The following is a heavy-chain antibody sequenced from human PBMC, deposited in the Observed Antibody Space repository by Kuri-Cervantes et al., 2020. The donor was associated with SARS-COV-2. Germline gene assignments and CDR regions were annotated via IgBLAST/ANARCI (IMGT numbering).Heavy chain of an antibody. CDR1: GFIFSDYA. D-gene: IGHD2-21*02. V-gene: IGHV3-30*14. J-gene: IGHJ2*01. CDR3: ARGGVVTADWYFDL. Sequence: GGSLRLSCEASGFIFSDYAINWVRQAPGKGLEWVAIISYDGRNTKFADSVKGRFTIPRDNSKNVVYLQMNSLRIEDTAEYFCARGGVVTADWYFDLWGRGTLVTVSS. CDR2: ISYDGRNT.